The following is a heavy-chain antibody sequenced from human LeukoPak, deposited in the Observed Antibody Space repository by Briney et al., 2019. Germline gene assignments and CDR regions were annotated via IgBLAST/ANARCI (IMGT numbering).Heavy chain of an antibody. J-gene: IGHJ4*02. CDR1: GYILTGYY. Sequence: ASVKVSCKASGYILTGYYMHWVRQAPGQGLEWMGWINSNSGDTKYAQKFQGRVTMTRDTSISTAYMELSRLRSDDTAVYYCARGDHYDVLTGFQTPSHLSDYWGQGTLVTVSS. CDR3: ARGDHYDVLTGFQTPSHLSDY. CDR2: INSNSGDT. D-gene: IGHD3-9*01. V-gene: IGHV1-2*02.